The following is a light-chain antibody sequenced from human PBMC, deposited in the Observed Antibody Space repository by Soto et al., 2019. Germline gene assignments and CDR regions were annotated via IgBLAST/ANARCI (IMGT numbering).Light chain of an antibody. CDR1: SSDVGGYNY. J-gene: IGLJ1*01. V-gene: IGLV2-11*01. Sequence: QSALTQPRSVSGSPGQSVTISCTGASSDVGGYNYVSWYQQHAGKAPKLMLYDVSRRPSAVPDRFSGSKSGNTASLTISGLQADDEADYYCCSYAGTYTYVFGTGTQLTVL. CDR2: DVS. CDR3: CSYAGTYTYV.